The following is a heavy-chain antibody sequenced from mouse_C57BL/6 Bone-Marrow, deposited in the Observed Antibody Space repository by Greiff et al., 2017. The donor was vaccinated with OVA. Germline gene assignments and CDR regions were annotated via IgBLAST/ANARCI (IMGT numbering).Heavy chain of an antibody. V-gene: IGHV1-64*01. J-gene: IGHJ4*01. CDR3: ARRRYYAMDY. CDR2: IHPNSGST. CDR1: GYTFTSYW. Sequence: VQLQQPGAELVKPGASVKLSCKASGYTFTSYWMHWVKQRPGQGLEWIGMIHPNSGSTNYNEKFKSKATLTVDKPSSTAYMQLSSLTSEDSAVYYCARRRYYAMDYWGQGTSVTVSS.